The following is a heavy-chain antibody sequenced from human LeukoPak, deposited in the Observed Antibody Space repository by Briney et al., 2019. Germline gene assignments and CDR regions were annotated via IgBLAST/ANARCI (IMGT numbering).Heavy chain of an antibody. Sequence: ASVKVSCKASGGTFSSYAISWVRQAPGQGLEWMGGIIPIFGTANYAQKFQGRVTITTDESTSTAYMELSSLRSEDTAVYYCARPGNPIEGRVVRGHGLNYYMDVWGKGTTVTVSS. V-gene: IGHV1-69*05. CDR2: IIPIFGTA. J-gene: IGHJ6*03. CDR1: GGTFSSYA. D-gene: IGHD4-23*01. CDR3: ARPGNPIEGRVVRGHGLNYYMDV.